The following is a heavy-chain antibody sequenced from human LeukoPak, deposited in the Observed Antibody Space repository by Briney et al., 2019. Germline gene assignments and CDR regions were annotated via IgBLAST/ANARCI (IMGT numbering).Heavy chain of an antibody. Sequence: PGGSPRLSCAASGFTFSSYSTIWVRQASGKGLEWVSSISSTSTYIYYADSVKGRFTISRDNAKNSLNLQMNSLRAEDTAVYYCARVLGGYFWGQGTMVTVSS. V-gene: IGHV3-21*01. CDR2: ISSTSTYI. J-gene: IGHJ3*01. CDR1: GFTFSSYS. D-gene: IGHD3-16*01. CDR3: ARVLGGYF.